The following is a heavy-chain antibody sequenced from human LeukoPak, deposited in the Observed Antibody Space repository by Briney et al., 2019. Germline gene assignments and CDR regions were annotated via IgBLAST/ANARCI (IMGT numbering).Heavy chain of an antibody. CDR1: GDSISDYY. CDR2: IYHSGST. J-gene: IGHJ3*02. CDR3: ARVLARGMAVAGDAFDI. V-gene: IGHV4-59*01. D-gene: IGHD6-19*01. Sequence: PSETLSLTCTVSGDSISDYYWSWIRQPPGKGLEWIGYIYHSGSTNYIPSLKSRVTISVDTSKNQFSLKLSSVTAADTAVYYCARVLARGMAVAGDAFDIRGQGTMVTVSS.